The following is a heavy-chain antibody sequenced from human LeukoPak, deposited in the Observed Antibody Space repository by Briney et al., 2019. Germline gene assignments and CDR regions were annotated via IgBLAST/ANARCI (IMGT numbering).Heavy chain of an antibody. J-gene: IGHJ5*02. CDR3: ARDGVIAAAGTGNWFDP. CDR2: ISYDGGNK. CDR1: GFTFSTYA. D-gene: IGHD6-13*01. Sequence: PSGGSLRLSCAASGFTFSTYAMHWVRQAPGKGLEWVAAISYDGGNKYYADSVKGRFTISRDNSKNTLYLQTNSLRAEDTAVYYCARDGVIAAAGTGNWFDPWGQGTLVTVSS. V-gene: IGHV3-30-3*01.